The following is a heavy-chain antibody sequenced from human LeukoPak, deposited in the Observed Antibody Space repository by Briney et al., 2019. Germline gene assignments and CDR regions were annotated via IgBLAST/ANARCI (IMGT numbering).Heavy chain of an antibody. Sequence: SETLSLTCTVSGGSISSYYWSWIRQPPGKGLEWIGYIYYTGNTSYNPSLKSRVTISVDTSKNQFSLKLSSVTAADTAVYYCARDRPWRADYWGQGTLVTVSS. CDR2: IYYTGNT. V-gene: IGHV4-59*01. CDR1: GGSISSYY. D-gene: IGHD6-6*01. J-gene: IGHJ4*02. CDR3: ARDRPWRADY.